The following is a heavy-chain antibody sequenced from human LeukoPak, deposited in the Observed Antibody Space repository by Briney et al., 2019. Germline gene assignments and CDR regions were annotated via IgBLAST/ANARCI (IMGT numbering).Heavy chain of an antibody. Sequence: GGSLRLSCAASGFTFSSYCINWVRQAPGKGLEWVSYISSSSSYIYYADSVKRRFTPSRDNTRNFLYLQMNIPSADDTVLYYCARATTVPTLVDAFDIWGQGTMVTVSS. CDR1: GFTFSSYC. CDR2: ISSSSSYI. D-gene: IGHD4-17*01. J-gene: IGHJ3*02. V-gene: IGHV3-21*01. CDR3: ARATTVPTLVDAFDI.